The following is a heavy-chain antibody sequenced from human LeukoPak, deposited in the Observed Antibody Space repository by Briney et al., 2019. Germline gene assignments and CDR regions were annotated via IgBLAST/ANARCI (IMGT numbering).Heavy chain of an antibody. CDR2: IHYSGST. V-gene: IGHV4-59*01. CDR3: TAARTVLEYFQH. J-gene: IGHJ1*01. D-gene: IGHD6-6*01. CDR1: GGSISSYY. Sequence: SETLSLTCTVSGGSISSYYWSWIRQPPGKGLEWIGYIHYSGSTNYNPSLKSRVTISVDTSKNQFSLKLSSVTAADTAVYYCTAARTVLEYFQHWGQGTLVTVSS.